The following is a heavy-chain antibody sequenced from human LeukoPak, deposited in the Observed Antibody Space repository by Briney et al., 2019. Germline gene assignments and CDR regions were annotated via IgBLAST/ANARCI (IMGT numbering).Heavy chain of an antibody. D-gene: IGHD3-10*01. CDR2: ISSRSSDI. J-gene: IGHJ3*02. CDR3: ASYRFGELLGAFDI. CDR1: GFTFSSYN. V-gene: IGHV3-48*01. Sequence: GGSLRLSCVAYGFTFSSYNINWVRQAPGKGLEWVSYISSRSSDILYADSVQGRFTISRDNAKNTLYLQMNSLRAEDTAVYYCASYRFGELLGAFDIWGQGTMVTVSS.